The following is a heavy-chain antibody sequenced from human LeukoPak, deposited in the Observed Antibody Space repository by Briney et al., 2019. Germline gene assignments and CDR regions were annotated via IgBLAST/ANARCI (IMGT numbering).Heavy chain of an antibody. CDR2: IYHSGTT. D-gene: IGHD3-22*01. V-gene: IGHV4-38-2*01. J-gene: IGHJ6*03. CDR1: AYSISSDYF. CDR3: ARSSLTSAYYYHMDV. Sequence: KPSETLSLTCAVSAYSISSDYFRGWIRQPPGRGLEWIGRIYHSGTTYYNPSLKTRVTISLDTFNNQFSRKLTSVTDADTAANYGARSSLTSAYYYHMDVWGKATTVTVSS.